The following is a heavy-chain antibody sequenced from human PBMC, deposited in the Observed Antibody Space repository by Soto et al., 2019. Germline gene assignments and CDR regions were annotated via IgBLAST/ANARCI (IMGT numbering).Heavy chain of an antibody. CDR2: IKHDGSVQ. CDR3: ARAPYSNAWYRFDL. Sequence: GGSLRLSCEASGFTFSGYWMSWVRQAPAKGLEWVADIKHDGSVQYYVDSVKGRLTISRDNAKKQLYLQMNGLRAEDTALYYCARAPYSNAWYRFDLWGQGTLVTVSS. CDR1: GFTFSGYW. D-gene: IGHD4-4*01. J-gene: IGHJ4*02. V-gene: IGHV3-7*03.